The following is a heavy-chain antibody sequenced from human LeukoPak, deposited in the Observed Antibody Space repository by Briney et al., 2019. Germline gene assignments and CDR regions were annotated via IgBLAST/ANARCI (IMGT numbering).Heavy chain of an antibody. CDR1: GFTFSSYG. CDR2: ISYDGSNK. CDR3: TSHEGT. J-gene: IGHJ5*02. V-gene: IGHV3-30*03. Sequence: PGGSLRLSCAASGFTFSSYGMHWVRKAPGKGLEWVAVISYDGSNKYYADSVKGRFTISRDNSKNTLYLQMNSLRAEDTAVYYCTSHEGTWGQGTLVTVSS.